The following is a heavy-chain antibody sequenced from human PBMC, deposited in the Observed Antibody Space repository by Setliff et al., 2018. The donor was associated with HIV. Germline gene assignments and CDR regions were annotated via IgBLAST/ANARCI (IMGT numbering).Heavy chain of an antibody. V-gene: IGHV4-59*01. J-gene: IGHJ4*02. CDR3: ARRDNFWSAESSFDY. CDR1: GGSISSYY. Sequence: KPSETLSLTCTVSGGSISSYYWSWIRQPPGKGLEWIGYIYYGSTNYNPSLRSRVTISVDTSKNQFSLNLSSVTAADTAVYYCARRDNFWSAESSFDYWGQGTLVTVSS. CDR2: IYYGST. D-gene: IGHD3-3*01.